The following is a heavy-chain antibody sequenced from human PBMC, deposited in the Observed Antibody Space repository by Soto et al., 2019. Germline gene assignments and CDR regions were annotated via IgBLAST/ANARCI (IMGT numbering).Heavy chain of an antibody. J-gene: IGHJ6*02. D-gene: IGHD3-3*01. CDR3: ARSWSGSTSGRVDV. CDR1: GFTFEDYV. CDR2: ISWDGYSI. V-gene: IGHV3-9*01. Sequence: EVQLVESGGGLVQPGRSLRLSCVGSGFTFEDYVMHWVRQVPGKGLEWVSHISWDGYSIGYAGSVRGRFTISRDNAKNSLFLQMNSLRPEDTALYYCARSWSGSTSGRVDVGGQGTTVTVSS.